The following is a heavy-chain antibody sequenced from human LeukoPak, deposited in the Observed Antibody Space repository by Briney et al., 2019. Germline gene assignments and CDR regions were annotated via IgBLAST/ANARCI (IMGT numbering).Heavy chain of an antibody. V-gene: IGHV1-69*04. D-gene: IGHD3-9*01. Sequence: GASVKVSCKASGGTFSSYAISWVRQAPGQGLEWMGRIIPILGIANYAQKFQGRVTITADKSTSTAYMELSSLRSEDTAVYYCARDLGHYDILTGYYAGGPVDYWGQGTLVTVSS. J-gene: IGHJ4*02. CDR2: IIPILGIA. CDR3: ARDLGHYDILTGYYAGGPVDY. CDR1: GGTFSSYA.